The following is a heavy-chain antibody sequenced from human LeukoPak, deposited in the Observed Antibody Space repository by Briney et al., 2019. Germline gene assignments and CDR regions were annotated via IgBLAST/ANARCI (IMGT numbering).Heavy chain of an antibody. V-gene: IGHV4-59*12. CDR3: AGGPDSRKTGY. D-gene: IGHD1-14*01. CDR2: IYYSGST. Sequence: PSETLSLTCTVSGGSISSYYWSWIRQPPGKGLEWIGYIYYSGSTNYNPSLKSRVTISVDTSKNQFSLKLTSVTAADTAVYYCAGGPDSRKTGYWGPGTLVTVSS. CDR1: GGSISSYY. J-gene: IGHJ4*02.